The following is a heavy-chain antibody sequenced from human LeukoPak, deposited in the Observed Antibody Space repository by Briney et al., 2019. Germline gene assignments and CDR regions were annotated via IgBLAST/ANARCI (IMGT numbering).Heavy chain of an antibody. CDR1: GGTFSSYA. V-gene: IGHV1-69*05. D-gene: IGHD4-17*01. CDR3: ARNGEDELPIDY. CDR2: IIPIFGTA. J-gene: IGHJ4*02. Sequence: ASVKVSCKASGGTFSSYAISWVRQAPGQGLEWMGRIIPIFGTANYAQKFQGRVTITTDESTSTAYMKLSSLRSEDTAVYYCARNGEDELPIDYWGQGTLVTVSS.